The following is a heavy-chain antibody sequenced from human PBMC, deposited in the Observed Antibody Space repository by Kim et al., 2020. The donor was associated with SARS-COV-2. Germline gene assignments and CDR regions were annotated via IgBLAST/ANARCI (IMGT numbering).Heavy chain of an antibody. D-gene: IGHD3-22*01. CDR1: GGTFSSYA. CDR2: IIPILGIA. CDR3: ARSTFSTNYYDSSFLDY. V-gene: IGHV1-69*04. J-gene: IGHJ4*02. Sequence: SVKVSCKASGGTFSSYAISWVRQAPGQGLEWMGRIIPILGIANYAQKFQGRVTITADKSTSTAYMELSSLRSADTAVYYCARSTFSTNYYDSSFLDYWGQGTRVTVSS.